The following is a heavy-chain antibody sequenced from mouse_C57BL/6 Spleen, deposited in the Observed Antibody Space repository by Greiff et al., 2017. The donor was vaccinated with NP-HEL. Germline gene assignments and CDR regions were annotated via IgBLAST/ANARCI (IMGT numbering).Heavy chain of an antibody. V-gene: IGHV3-6*01. J-gene: IGHJ4*01. CDR1: GYSITSGYY. Sequence: EVKLMESGPGLVKPSQSLSLTCSVTGYSITSGYYWNWIRQFPGNKLEWMGYISYDGSNNYNPSLKNRISITRDTSKNQFFLKLNSVTTEDTATYYCARGEYNDAIDYRGQGNSVTVSS. CDR2: ISYDGSN. CDR3: ARGEYNDAIDY. D-gene: IGHD5-1*01.